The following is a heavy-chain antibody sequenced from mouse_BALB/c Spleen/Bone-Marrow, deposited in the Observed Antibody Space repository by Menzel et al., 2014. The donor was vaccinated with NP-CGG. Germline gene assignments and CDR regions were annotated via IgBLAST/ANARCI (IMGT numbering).Heavy chain of an antibody. J-gene: IGHJ3*01. Sequence: VQLKESGAELVKPGASVKLSCTASGFNIKDTYMHWVKQRPEQGLEWIGRIDPANGNTKYDPKFQGKATITADTPSNTAYLQLSSLTSEDTAVYYCARNYGYGKSFAYWGQGTLVTVSA. CDR3: ARNYGYGKSFAY. CDR1: GFNIKDTY. D-gene: IGHD2-2*01. CDR2: IDPANGNT. V-gene: IGHV14-3*02.